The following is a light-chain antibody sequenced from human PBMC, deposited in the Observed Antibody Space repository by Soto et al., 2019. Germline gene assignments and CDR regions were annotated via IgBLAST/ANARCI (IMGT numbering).Light chain of an antibody. CDR3: SSYSSSTTHVV. CDR2: DVS. Sequence: QSALTQPASVSGSPGRSVTISCTGTSTDVGDFNYVSWYQHLPGRAPKLIIYDVSNRPSGISYRFSASKSGRTASLTISGLQAEDEDDYYCSSYSSSTTHVVFGGGTKLTV. J-gene: IGLJ2*01. V-gene: IGLV2-14*03. CDR1: STDVGDFNY.